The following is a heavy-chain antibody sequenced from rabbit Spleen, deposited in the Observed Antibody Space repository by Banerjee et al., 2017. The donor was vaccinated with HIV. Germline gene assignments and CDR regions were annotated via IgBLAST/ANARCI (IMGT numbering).Heavy chain of an antibody. CDR1: GIDFSGTVY. Sequence: QEQLVESGGGLVKPGGTLTLTCTASGIDFSGTVYVCWVRQAPGKGLDWIACIFAGGTDTTYYASWAKGRFTISKTSSTTVTLQMTSLTAADTATYFCARGDGYAYGGYDLWGQGTLVTVS. CDR3: ARGDGYAYGGYDL. V-gene: IGHV1S45*01. CDR2: IFAGGTDTT. D-gene: IGHD6-1*01. J-gene: IGHJ4*01.